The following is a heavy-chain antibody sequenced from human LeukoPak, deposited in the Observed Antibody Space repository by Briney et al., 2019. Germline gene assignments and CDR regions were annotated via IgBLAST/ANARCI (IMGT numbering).Heavy chain of an antibody. CDR2: IYPDDSDT. J-gene: IGHJ4*02. D-gene: IGHD3-22*01. Sequence: GESLKISCKGFGYSVSIYWIGWVRQMPGKGLEWMGIIYPDDSDTRYNPSFVGQVTISADKSNSTAYLQWTSLKASDTAMYYCATPAGQSSGSYPHWGQGTLVTVSS. CDR3: ATPAGQSSGSYPH. V-gene: IGHV5-51*01. CDR1: GYSVSIYW.